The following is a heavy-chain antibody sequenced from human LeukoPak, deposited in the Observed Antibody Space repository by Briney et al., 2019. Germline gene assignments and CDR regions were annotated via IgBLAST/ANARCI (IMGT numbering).Heavy chain of an antibody. D-gene: IGHD6-19*01. V-gene: IGHV3-48*04. CDR2: ISSSSSTI. J-gene: IGHJ4*02. CDR3: ARDHGVGQWLVSGFGD. Sequence: GGSLRLSCAASGFTFSSYSMNWVRQAPGKGLEWVSYISSSSSTIYYADSVKGRFTISRDNAKNSLYLQMNSLRAEDTAVYYCARDHGVGQWLVSGFGDWGQGTLVTVSS. CDR1: GFTFSSYS.